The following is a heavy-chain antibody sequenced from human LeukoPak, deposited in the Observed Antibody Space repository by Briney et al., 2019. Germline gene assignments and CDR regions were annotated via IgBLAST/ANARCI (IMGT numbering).Heavy chain of an antibody. CDR3: ARDRERGDWYSYYFDY. CDR2: IWYDGSNK. V-gene: IGHV3-33*01. D-gene: IGHD2-21*02. Sequence: GRSLRLACVASGFTFSSYGMHWVRQAPGKGLEGVAVIWYDGSNKYYADSVKGRFTISRDNSKNTLYLQTNSLRAEDTAVYYCARDRERGDWYSYYFDYWGQGTLVTVSS. J-gene: IGHJ4*02. CDR1: GFTFSSYG.